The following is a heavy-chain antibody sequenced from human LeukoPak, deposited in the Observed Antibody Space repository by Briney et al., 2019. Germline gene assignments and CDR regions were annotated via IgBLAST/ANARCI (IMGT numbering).Heavy chain of an antibody. CDR1: GGSISSYY. V-gene: IGHV4-59*12. CDR3: ARDSRYGSRWPVINWFDP. CDR2: IYYSGST. Sequence: SETLSLTCTVSGGSISSYYWSWIRQPPGKGLEWIGYIYYSGSTNYNPSLKSRVTISVDTSKNQFSLKLSSVTAADTAVYYCARDSRYGSRWPVINWFDPWGQGTLVTVSS. D-gene: IGHD6-13*01. J-gene: IGHJ5*02.